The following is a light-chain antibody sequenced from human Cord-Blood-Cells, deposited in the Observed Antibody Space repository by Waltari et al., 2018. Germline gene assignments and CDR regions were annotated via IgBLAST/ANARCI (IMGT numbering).Light chain of an antibody. V-gene: IGLV1-47*01. Sequence: QSVLTQPPSASGTPGQRVTISCSGSSSTIGSNYVYWYQQLPGTAPKLLIYRNNQRPSGVPDRFSGSKSGTSASLAISGLRSEDEADYYCAAWDYSLSGWVFGGGTKLTVL. CDR1: SSTIGSNY. CDR2: RNN. J-gene: IGLJ3*02. CDR3: AAWDYSLSGWV.